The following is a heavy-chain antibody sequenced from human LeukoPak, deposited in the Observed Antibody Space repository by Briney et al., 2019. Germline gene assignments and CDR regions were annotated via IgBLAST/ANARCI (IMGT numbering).Heavy chain of an antibody. D-gene: IGHD6-19*01. CDR2: INPSGGST. CDR1: GYTFTNYY. V-gene: IGHV1-46*01. CDR3: ARHPYSSGWYGGFDQ. J-gene: IGHJ4*02. Sequence: VASVEVSCKASGYTFTNYYMHWVRQAPGQGLEWMGIINPSGGSTSYAQKFQGRVTMTRDTSTSTVYMELSSLRSEDTAVYYCARHPYSSGWYGGFDQWGQGTLVTVSS.